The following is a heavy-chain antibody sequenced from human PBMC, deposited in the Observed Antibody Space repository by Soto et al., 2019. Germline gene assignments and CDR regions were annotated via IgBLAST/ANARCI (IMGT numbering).Heavy chain of an antibody. V-gene: IGHV3-48*02. J-gene: IGHJ4*02. CDR2: ISISSGTV. Sequence: EVQLVESGGGLVQPGGSLRLSCAASGFTFSTYNMNWVRQAPGKGLEWISYISISSGTVYYADSVKGRFTISRDNTKKSLYLQMNSLRDEDTAVYYCARDLSGYEWNFDYWGQGTLVTVSS. CDR3: ARDLSGYEWNFDY. D-gene: IGHD5-12*01. CDR1: GFTFSTYN.